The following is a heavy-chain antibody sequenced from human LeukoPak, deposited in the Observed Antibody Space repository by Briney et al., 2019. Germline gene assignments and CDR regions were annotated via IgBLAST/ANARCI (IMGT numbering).Heavy chain of an antibody. Sequence: SETLSLTCTVSRGSISRGGYYWSWVRQHPGKGLEWIGYIYYSGSTYYNPSLKSRLTISVDTSKKQFSLKLSSVTAADTAVYYCASAYYYDSSGFYFDYWGQGTLVTVSS. D-gene: IGHD3-22*01. CDR2: IYYSGST. CDR3: ASAYYYDSSGFYFDY. CDR1: RGSISRGGYY. J-gene: IGHJ4*02. V-gene: IGHV4-31*03.